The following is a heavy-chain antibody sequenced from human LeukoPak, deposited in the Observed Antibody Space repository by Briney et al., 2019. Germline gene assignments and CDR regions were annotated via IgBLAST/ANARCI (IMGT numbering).Heavy chain of an antibody. J-gene: IGHJ4*02. CDR2: IYPGDSDT. CDR3: ARQIRGYSYGYYFDY. Sequence: GESLKISCKGSGYRFTSYWIGWVRRMPGKGLEWMGIIYPGDSDTRYSPSFQGQVTISADKSISTAYLQWSSLKASDTAMYYCARQIRGYSYGYYFDYWGQGTLVTVSS. CDR1: GYRFTSYW. V-gene: IGHV5-51*01. D-gene: IGHD5-18*01.